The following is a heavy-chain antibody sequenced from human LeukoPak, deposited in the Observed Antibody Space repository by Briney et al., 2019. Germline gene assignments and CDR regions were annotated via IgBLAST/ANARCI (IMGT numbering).Heavy chain of an antibody. CDR3: ARERPVVVAATGAFDI. Sequence: SVKVSCKASGGTFSSYAISWVRQAPGQGLEWMGGIIPIFGTANYAQKFQGRVTITADESTSTAYMELSSLRSEDTAVYYCARERPVVVAATGAFDIWGQGIMVTVSS. J-gene: IGHJ3*02. CDR2: IIPIFGTA. V-gene: IGHV1-69*13. CDR1: GGTFSSYA. D-gene: IGHD2-15*01.